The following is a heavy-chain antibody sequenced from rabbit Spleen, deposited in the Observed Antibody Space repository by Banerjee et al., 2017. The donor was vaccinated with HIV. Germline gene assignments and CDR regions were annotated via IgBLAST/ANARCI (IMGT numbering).Heavy chain of an antibody. Sequence: QEQLVESGGGLVQPGGSLKLSCKVSGFDFSSYGMSWVRQAPGKGLEWIGYIEPIFGKTYYASWVNGRFTVSSHNAQNTLYLQLNSLTAADTATYFCARDSGTSFSSYGMDLWGPGTLVTVS. CDR3: ARDSGTSFSSYGMDL. CDR1: GFDFSSYG. J-gene: IGHJ6*01. D-gene: IGHD8-1*01. V-gene: IGHV1S47*01. CDR2: IEPIFGKT.